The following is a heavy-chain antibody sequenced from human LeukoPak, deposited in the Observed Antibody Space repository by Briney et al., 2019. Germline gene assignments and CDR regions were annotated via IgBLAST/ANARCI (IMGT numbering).Heavy chain of an antibody. Sequence: GGSLRLSCAASGFTFSNYWMHWVRQTPGKGLVWVSRILSDGSSTNYADSVKGRFTVSRDNAQNTLYLQMNSLRAEDTAVYYCVRGYCSATSCYFSSSYSWFEPWGQGTLVTVSS. V-gene: IGHV3-74*01. J-gene: IGHJ5*02. CDR1: GFTFSNYW. D-gene: IGHD2-2*01. CDR3: VRGYCSATSCYFSSSYSWFEP. CDR2: ILSDGSST.